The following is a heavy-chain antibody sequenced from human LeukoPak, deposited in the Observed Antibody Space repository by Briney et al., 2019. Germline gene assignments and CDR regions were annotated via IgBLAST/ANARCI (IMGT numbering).Heavy chain of an antibody. D-gene: IGHD3-22*01. V-gene: IGHV3-15*01. Sequence: GGSLRLSCAASGFTFSSYAMSWVRQAPGKGLEWVGRIKSKTDGGTTDYAAPVKGRFTISRDDSKNTLYLQMNSLKTEDTAVYYCSTTYYYDSSEGYWGQGTLVTVSP. CDR2: IKSKTDGGTT. CDR1: GFTFSSYA. J-gene: IGHJ4*02. CDR3: STTYYYDSSEGY.